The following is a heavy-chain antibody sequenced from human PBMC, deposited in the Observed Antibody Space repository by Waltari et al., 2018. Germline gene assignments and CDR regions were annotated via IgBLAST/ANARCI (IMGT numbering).Heavy chain of an antibody. CDR1: GGSMSNYY. V-gene: IGHV4-4*07. Sequence: QVQLQESGPGLVKPSETLSLTCTVPGGSMSNYYGHWIRQAAGKGLEWIGRIYTSGRTYYNPSLKSRVTMSVDTSKSQFSLRLISVTAADTAVYYCAREITVAPYYFDSWGQGPLVTVSS. CDR2: IYTSGRT. CDR3: AREITVAPYYFDS. J-gene: IGHJ4*02. D-gene: IGHD3-16*01.